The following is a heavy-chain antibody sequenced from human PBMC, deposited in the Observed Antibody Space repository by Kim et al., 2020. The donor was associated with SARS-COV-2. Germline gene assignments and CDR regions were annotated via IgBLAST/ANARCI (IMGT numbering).Heavy chain of an antibody. CDR3: AKDSATAMGTFDY. Sequence: YAEPVKGRFTISRDNSKNTLYMRMNSLGAEDTAVYYWAKDSATAMGTFDYWGQGTLVTVSS. J-gene: IGHJ4*02. V-gene: IGHV3-23*03. D-gene: IGHD5-18*01.